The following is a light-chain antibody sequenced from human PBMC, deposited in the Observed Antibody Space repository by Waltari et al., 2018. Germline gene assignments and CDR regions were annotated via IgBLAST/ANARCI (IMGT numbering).Light chain of an antibody. CDR3: ATWDSSLDSYV. CDR2: DNN. V-gene: IGLV1-51*01. J-gene: IGLJ1*01. CDR1: TSNIGNYY. Sequence: QSVLTQPPSVSAAPGQKVTVSCSGSTSNIGNYYVSWYQHLPGTAPKLLIFDNNPRPSGIPDRFSGSKSGTSATLGITGLQTGDEADYYCATWDSSLDSYVFGTGSKVTVL.